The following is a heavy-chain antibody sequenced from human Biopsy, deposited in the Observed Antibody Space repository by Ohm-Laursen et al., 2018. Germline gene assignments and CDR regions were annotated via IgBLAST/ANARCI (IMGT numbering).Heavy chain of an antibody. Sequence: SDTLSLTCTVSGGSVSSNVAYWAWIRQPPGKGLGSIGSIFYSGITYYNPSLQSRVTMSVDTSKNQFSLNLTSVTAADTAVYYCARHPTGFWFDPWGQGTLVTVSS. J-gene: IGHJ5*02. V-gene: IGHV4-39*01. CDR2: IFYSGIT. CDR1: GGSVSSNVAY. CDR3: ARHPTGFWFDP.